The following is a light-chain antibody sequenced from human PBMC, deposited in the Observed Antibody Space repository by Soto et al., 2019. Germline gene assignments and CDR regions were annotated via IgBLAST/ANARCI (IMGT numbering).Light chain of an antibody. CDR2: RAS. CDR3: QQYYNWPPWT. V-gene: IGKV3-15*01. CDR1: ESISDD. J-gene: IGKJ1*01. Sequence: IVLTQSPANLSVSPGERATLSCRASESISDDLAWYQQKPGRAPRLLIYRASTRAAGVSARFSGSGSGTGCTLSISSLQPEDSAVYYCQQYYNWPPWTFGQGTKVDIK.